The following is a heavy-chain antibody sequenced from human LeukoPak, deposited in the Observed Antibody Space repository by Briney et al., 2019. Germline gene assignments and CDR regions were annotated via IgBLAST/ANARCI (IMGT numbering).Heavy chain of an antibody. CDR2: IYNNGDT. Sequence: GGSLRLSCSGAGFAVTTNHMTWVRQAPGKGLECVSIIYNNGDTFYEDSVRGRFTISRDISMDTVDLLMNSLRPEDTALYYCSPSRAAGGKTDYWGQGTLVTVSS. CDR1: GFAVTTNH. V-gene: IGHV3-53*01. D-gene: IGHD3-16*01. J-gene: IGHJ4*02. CDR3: SPSRAAGGKTDY.